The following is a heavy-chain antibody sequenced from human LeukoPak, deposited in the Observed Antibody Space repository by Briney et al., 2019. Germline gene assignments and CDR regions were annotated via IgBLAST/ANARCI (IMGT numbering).Heavy chain of an antibody. J-gene: IGHJ3*02. CDR3: ATDPGEWEPI. CDR2: IKSKIDGGTS. CDR1: GLTFNNTW. V-gene: IGHV3-15*01. Sequence: GGSLRLSCATSGLTFNNTWMSWFRQAPGKGLEWVGRIKSKIDGGTSDYAAPVQGRFTISRDDSKNTLYLQMNSLKIEDIAVYYCATDPGEWEPIWGQGTMVTVSA. D-gene: IGHD1-26*01.